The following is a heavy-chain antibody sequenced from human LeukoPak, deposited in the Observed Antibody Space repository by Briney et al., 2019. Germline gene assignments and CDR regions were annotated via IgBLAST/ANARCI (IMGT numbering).Heavy chain of an antibody. CDR3: ARVQRGIAVALDY. J-gene: IGHJ4*02. V-gene: IGHV3-30*02. CDR2: IRYDGSNT. CDR1: GFTFSSYG. D-gene: IGHD6-19*01. Sequence: GGSLRLSCAASGFTFSSYGMHWVRQAPGKGLEWVAFIRYDGSNTYYADSVKGRFTISRDNVKNLLYLQMNSLRAEDTAVYYCARVQRGIAVALDYWGQGTLATVSS.